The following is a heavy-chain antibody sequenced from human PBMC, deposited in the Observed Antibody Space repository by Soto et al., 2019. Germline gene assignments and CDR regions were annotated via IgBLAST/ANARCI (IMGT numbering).Heavy chain of an antibody. CDR3: ARVYQGYCSGGSCYARNPFDY. CDR2: IIPIFGTA. Sequence: GASVKVSCKASGGTFSSYAISWVRQAPGQGLEWMGGIIPIFGTANYAQKFQGRVTITADESTSTAYMELSSLRSEDTAVYYCARVYQGYCSGGSCYARNPFDYWGQGTLVTVSS. J-gene: IGHJ4*02. V-gene: IGHV1-69*13. CDR1: GGTFSSYA. D-gene: IGHD2-15*01.